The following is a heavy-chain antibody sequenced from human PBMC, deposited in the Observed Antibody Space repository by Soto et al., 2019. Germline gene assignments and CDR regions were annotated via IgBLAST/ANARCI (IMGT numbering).Heavy chain of an antibody. Sequence: SETLSLTCAVYGGSFSGYYWSWIRQPPGKGLEWIGEINHSGSTNYNPSLKSRATISVDTSKNQFSLKLSSVTAADTAVYYCASSRAGYTSNKNWFDPWGQGTLVTVSS. CDR2: INHSGST. CDR3: ASSRAGYTSNKNWFDP. CDR1: GGSFSGYY. V-gene: IGHV4-34*01. D-gene: IGHD1-20*01. J-gene: IGHJ5*02.